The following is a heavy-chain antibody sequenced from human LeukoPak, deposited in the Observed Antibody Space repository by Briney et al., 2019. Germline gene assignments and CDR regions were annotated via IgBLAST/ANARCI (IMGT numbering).Heavy chain of an antibody. CDR2: IYYSGST. CDR1: GGSIRSYY. Sequence: SETLSPTRTVSGGSIRSYYWSWIRQPPGKGLEWIGYIYYSGSTNYNPSLKSRVTISVDTSKNQFSLKLSSVTAADTAVYYCASTCSGSCFLFVYWGQGTLVTVSS. V-gene: IGHV4-59*01. D-gene: IGHD1-26*01. J-gene: IGHJ4*02. CDR3: ASTCSGSCFLFVY.